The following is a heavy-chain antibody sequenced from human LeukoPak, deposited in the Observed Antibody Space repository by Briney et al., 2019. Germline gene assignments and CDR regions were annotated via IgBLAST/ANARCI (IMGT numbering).Heavy chain of an antibody. CDR3: ARDRVGVGGNGWEN. J-gene: IGHJ4*02. CDR1: GYTFTGYY. CDR2: INPNSGGT. D-gene: IGHD6-19*01. V-gene: IGHV1-2*02. Sequence: ASVKVSCKASGYTFTGYYMHWVRQAPGQGLEWMGWINPNSGGTNYAQKFQGRVIMTRDTSISTAYMELSSLTSEDTAVYFCARDRVGVGGNGWENWGQGTLVTVSS.